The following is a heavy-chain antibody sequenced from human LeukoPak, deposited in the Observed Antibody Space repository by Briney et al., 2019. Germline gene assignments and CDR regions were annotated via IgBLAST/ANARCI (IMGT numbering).Heavy chain of an antibody. CDR2: ISSSSSYI. Sequence: GGSLRLSCAASGLSVSSNYMNRVRQAPGKELEWVSSISSSSSYIYYADSVKGRFTISRDNAKNSLYLQMNSLRAEDTAVYYCASWSYYYDSSGYYDYFDYWGQGTLVTVSS. J-gene: IGHJ4*02. CDR3: ASWSYYYDSSGYYDYFDY. D-gene: IGHD3-22*01. V-gene: IGHV3-21*01. CDR1: GLSVSSNY.